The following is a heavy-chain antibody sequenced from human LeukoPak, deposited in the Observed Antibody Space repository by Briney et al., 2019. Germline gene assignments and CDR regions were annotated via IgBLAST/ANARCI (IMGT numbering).Heavy chain of an antibody. D-gene: IGHD4-17*01. CDR2: IYYRWRS. J-gene: IGHJ4*02. CDR3: AREIYGVLYYLDF. CDR1: GRSISIGGYY. Sequence: RSAHTLSLTHTLSGRSISIGGYYWRWIRQPPGKGLELIGLIYYRWRSYYIPSLKSRVTMSVDTSKNQFSLRLSSVTAADTAVYFCAREIYGVLYYLDFWGQGTLVTVSS. V-gene: IGHV4-30-4*01.